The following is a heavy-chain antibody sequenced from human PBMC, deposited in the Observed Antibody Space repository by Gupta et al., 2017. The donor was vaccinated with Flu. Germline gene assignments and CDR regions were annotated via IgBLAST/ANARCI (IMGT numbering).Heavy chain of an antibody. J-gene: IGHJ4*02. CDR3: ARVPTYYDDSSGYYPVDY. V-gene: IGHV4-34*01. CDR1: GGSFSGYY. CDR2: INHSGST. Sequence: QVQLQQWGAGLLKPSETLSLTCAVYGGSFSGYYWSWIRQPPGKGLEWIGEINHSGSTNYNTSLKSRVTISVDTSKNQFSLKLSSVTAADTAVYYCARVPTYYDDSSGYYPVDYWGQGTLVTVSS. D-gene: IGHD3-22*01.